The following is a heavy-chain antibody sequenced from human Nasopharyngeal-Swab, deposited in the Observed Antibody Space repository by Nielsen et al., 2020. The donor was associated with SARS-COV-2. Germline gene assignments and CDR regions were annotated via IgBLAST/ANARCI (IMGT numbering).Heavy chain of an antibody. D-gene: IGHD5-12*01. V-gene: IGHV3-21*01. CDR3: ARDGATIYGMDV. J-gene: IGHJ6*02. CDR1: GFTFSSYS. Sequence: GESLKISCAASGFTFSSYSMNWVRQAPGKGLGWVSSISSSSYIYYADSVKGRFTISRDNAKNSLYLQMNSLRAEDTAVYYCARDGATIYGMDVWGQGTTVTVSS. CDR2: ISSSSYI.